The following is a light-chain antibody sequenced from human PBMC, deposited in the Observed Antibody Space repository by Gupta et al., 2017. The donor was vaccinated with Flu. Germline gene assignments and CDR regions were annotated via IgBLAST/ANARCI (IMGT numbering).Light chain of an antibody. CDR3: QQDTSYPWT. J-gene: IGKJ1*01. Sequence: DIQMTQSPSTLSASVGDRVTIPCLASQTSDSWLAWYQQKPGKAPKLLIYKASNLESGVPSRFSGSGSGTEFTLTISSLQPDDFATYYCQQDTSYPWTFGQGTTVEIK. CDR2: KAS. V-gene: IGKV1-5*03. CDR1: QTSDSW.